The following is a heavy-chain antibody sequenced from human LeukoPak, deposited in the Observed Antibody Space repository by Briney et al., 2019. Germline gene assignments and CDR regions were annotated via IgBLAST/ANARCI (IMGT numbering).Heavy chain of an antibody. CDR3: ARGHRGSSGWDYYYYYYYVDV. Sequence: SETLSLTCAVYGGSFSGYYWSWIRQPPGKGLEWIGEINHSGSTNYNPSLKSRVTISVDTSKNQFSLKLSSVTAADTAVYYCARGHRGSSGWDYYYYYYYVDVWGKGTTVTVSS. CDR2: INHSGST. D-gene: IGHD6-19*01. CDR1: GGSFSGYY. J-gene: IGHJ6*03. V-gene: IGHV4-34*01.